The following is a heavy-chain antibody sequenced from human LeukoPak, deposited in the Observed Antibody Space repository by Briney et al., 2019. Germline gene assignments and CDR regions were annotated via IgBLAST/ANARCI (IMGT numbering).Heavy chain of an antibody. D-gene: IGHD2-2*01. V-gene: IGHV4-34*01. CDR2: INHSGST. J-gene: IGHJ5*02. Sequence: SETLSLTCAVYGGSFSGYYWSWIRQPPGKGLEWIGEINHSGSTNYNPSLKSRVTISVDTSKNQFTLKLSSVTAADTAVYYCARGHDIVVVPAASWFDPWGQGTLVTVSS. CDR3: ARGHDIVVVPAASWFDP. CDR1: GGSFSGYY.